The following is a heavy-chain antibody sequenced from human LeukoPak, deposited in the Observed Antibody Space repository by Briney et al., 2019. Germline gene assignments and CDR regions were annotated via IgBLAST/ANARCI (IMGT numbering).Heavy chain of an antibody. J-gene: IGHJ6*02. CDR1: GYTFPGHA. CDR2: INCATGKT. CDR3: ARSILIVPNTSYYYYYMDV. V-gene: IGHV1-3*01. D-gene: IGHD2/OR15-2a*01. Sequence: ASVKVSCKASGYTFPGHALHWVRQNPGEGLEWMAWINCATGKTEYSQNFEARVTVTRDTSASTVYMELSGLRSEDTAVYYCARSILIVPNTSYYYYYMDVWGQGTTVIVSS.